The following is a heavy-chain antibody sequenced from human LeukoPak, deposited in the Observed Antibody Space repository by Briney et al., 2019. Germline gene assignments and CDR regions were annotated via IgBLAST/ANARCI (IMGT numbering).Heavy chain of an antibody. Sequence: ASVKVSCKAYGYTFTGYYRHWVRQAPGQGLEWMGWINPNSGGTNYAQKFQGRVTMTRDTSISTAYMELSRLRSDDTAVYYCARDRTRGDAAFDYWGQGTLVTVSS. CDR1: GYTFTGYY. D-gene: IGHD2-21*02. V-gene: IGHV1-2*02. J-gene: IGHJ4*02. CDR3: ARDRTRGDAAFDY. CDR2: INPNSGGT.